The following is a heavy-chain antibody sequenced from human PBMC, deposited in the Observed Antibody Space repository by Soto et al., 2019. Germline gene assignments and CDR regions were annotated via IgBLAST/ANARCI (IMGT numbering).Heavy chain of an antibody. Sequence: QITLKESGPTLVKPTQTLTLTCTFSGFSLTTRGVGVGWIRQPPGKDLECLALIYWDDDKRYSPSLQSRLSITKDTSKNQVVLTMTNVDPVDTATYYCAHIPHYYQYDWFEPWGQGTLVSVSS. CDR1: GFSLTTRGVG. V-gene: IGHV2-5*02. CDR2: IYWDDDK. CDR3: AHIPHYYQYDWFEP. D-gene: IGHD3-16*01. J-gene: IGHJ5*02.